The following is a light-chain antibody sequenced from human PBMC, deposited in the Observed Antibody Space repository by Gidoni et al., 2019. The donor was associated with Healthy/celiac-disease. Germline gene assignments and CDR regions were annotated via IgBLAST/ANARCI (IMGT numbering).Light chain of an antibody. Sequence: IALTQSPATLSLPPGERATLTCRASQSVSSYSAWYQQKPGQAPRLLIYDASNRATGIPARFSGSGSGTDFTLTISSLEPEDFAVYYCQQRSNWPTFGPGTKVDIK. CDR2: DAS. CDR3: QQRSNWPT. J-gene: IGKJ3*01. CDR1: QSVSSY. V-gene: IGKV3-11*01.